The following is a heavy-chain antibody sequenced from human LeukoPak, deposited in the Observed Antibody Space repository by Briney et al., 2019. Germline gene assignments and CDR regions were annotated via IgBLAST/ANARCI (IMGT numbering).Heavy chain of an antibody. V-gene: IGHV3-23*01. CDR1: GFTFSSYA. D-gene: IGHD2-21*02. CDR2: ISGSGGST. J-gene: IGHJ4*02. Sequence: PGGSLRLSCAASGFTFSSYAMSWVRQAPGKGPEWVSAISGSGGSTSYADAVKGRFTISRDNSKNTLSLQMISLRAEDTAVYYCASAGGDSRPHDYWGQGTLVTVSS. CDR3: ASAGGDSRPHDY.